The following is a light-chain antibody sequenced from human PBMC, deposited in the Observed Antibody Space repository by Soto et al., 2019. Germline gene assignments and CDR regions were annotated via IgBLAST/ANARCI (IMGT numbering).Light chain of an antibody. CDR1: QDIGNY. Sequence: DIQSTQSPSSLSASVGDRVTIACQASQDIGNYLNWYQRKAGKAPKLLVSDASTLEPGVPSRFSGGGSGTSFIFTISSLQPEDTATYFCQQFDSLPLTFGQGTRLEIK. CDR2: DAS. CDR3: QQFDSLPLT. V-gene: IGKV1-33*01. J-gene: IGKJ5*01.